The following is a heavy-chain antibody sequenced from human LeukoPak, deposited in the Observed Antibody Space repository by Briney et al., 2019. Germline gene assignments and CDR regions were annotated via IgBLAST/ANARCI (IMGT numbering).Heavy chain of an antibody. D-gene: IGHD6-19*01. J-gene: IGHJ4*02. CDR1: GGSISSYY. V-gene: IGHV4-59*01. CDR2: IYYSGST. CDR3: AREAVAGTFYFDY. Sequence: SETLSLTCTVSGGSISSYYWSWIRQPPGKGLEWIGYIYYSGSTNYNPSLKSRVTISVDTSKNQFSLKLSSVTAADTAVYYCAREAVAGTFYFDYWGQGTLVTVSS.